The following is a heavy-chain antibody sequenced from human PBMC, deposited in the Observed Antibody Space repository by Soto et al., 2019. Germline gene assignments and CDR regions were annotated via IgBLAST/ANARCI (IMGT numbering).Heavy chain of an antibody. CDR2: ISSSGSII. V-gene: IGHV3-11*01. J-gene: IGHJ4*02. CDR1: GFTFSDYY. D-gene: IGHD3-22*01. Sequence: GGSLRLSCAASGFTFSDYYMSWIRQATGKGLEWVSYISSSGSIIYYADSVKGRFTISRDNARNSLYLQLNSLRAEDTAVYYCARDQGYYDSSGYFDYWGQGTLVTVSS. CDR3: ARDQGYYDSSGYFDY.